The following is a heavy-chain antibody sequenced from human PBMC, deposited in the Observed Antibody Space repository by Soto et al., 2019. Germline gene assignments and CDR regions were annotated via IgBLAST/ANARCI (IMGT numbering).Heavy chain of an antibody. V-gene: IGHV1-46*01. J-gene: IGHJ6*02. Sequence: QVQLVQSGADVEKPGASVKVSCKASGYTFTTYSMHWVRQAPGQGLEWMGIINPSTGSTTYAQKSQGRVTMTRDTSTSKVYMEMSRLRSEDTAMYYCARGLGRLARYYYAMDVWGQGTTVTVSS. CDR1: GYTFTTYS. CDR2: INPSTGST. D-gene: IGHD3-16*01. CDR3: ARGLGRLARYYYAMDV.